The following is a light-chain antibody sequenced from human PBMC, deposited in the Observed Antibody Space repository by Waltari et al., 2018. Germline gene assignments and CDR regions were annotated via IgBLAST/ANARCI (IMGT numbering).Light chain of an antibody. J-gene: IGKJ2*01. V-gene: IGKV1-33*01. Sequence: DIQRTQSPSSLSASVGDRVTIPCQASHDISNYLNWYQQKPGKAPKLLIYDASNLETGVPSRFSGSGSGTDFSFTISSLQPEDIATYYCQQFDNLVYTFGQGTKLEIK. CDR2: DAS. CDR1: HDISNY. CDR3: QQFDNLVYT.